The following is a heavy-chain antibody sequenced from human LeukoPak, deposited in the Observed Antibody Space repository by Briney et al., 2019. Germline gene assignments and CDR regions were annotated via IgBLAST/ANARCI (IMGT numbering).Heavy chain of an antibody. CDR1: GGTISRYY. J-gene: IGHJ4*02. Sequence: SETLSLTCPGSGGTISRYYWNCSRQPPGKGLEWIGYIHYSGSTKYNPSLKSRVTISVDTSKNQFSLKLSSVTAADTAVYYCARWYSSRWAFDHWGQGTLVTVSS. V-gene: IGHV4-59*08. D-gene: IGHD6-19*01. CDR3: ARWYSSRWAFDH. CDR2: IHYSGST.